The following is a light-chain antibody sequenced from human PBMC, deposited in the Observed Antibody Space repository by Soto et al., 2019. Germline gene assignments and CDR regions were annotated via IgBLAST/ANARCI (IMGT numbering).Light chain of an antibody. Sequence: IGFTQSPTTLTLSPGERATPSCRASQSVSSYLAWYQQKPGQAPRLLIYDASNRAPGLPARFSGSGSGPDFTLTISSLKPEDFAVYYCQPRGNWPLTFGGGTKVDI. CDR3: QPRGNWPLT. J-gene: IGKJ4*01. V-gene: IGKV3-11*01. CDR1: QSVSSY. CDR2: DAS.